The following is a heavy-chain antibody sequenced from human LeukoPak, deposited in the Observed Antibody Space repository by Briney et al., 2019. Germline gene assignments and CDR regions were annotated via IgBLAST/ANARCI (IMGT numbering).Heavy chain of an antibody. Sequence: GESLKISCKGSGYRFANYWIGWVRQMPGKGLEWMGIIYPGDSGTRYSPSFQGQVTISADKSISTAYLQWSSLKASDTAMYYCVSTARGWYGAFDYWGQGTPVTVSS. J-gene: IGHJ4*02. CDR1: GYRFANYW. D-gene: IGHD6-19*01. V-gene: IGHV5-51*01. CDR3: VSTARGWYGAFDY. CDR2: IYPGDSGT.